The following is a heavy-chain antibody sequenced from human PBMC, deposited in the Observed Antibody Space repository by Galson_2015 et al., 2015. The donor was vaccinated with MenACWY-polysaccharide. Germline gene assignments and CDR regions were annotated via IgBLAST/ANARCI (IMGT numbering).Heavy chain of an antibody. Sequence: SLRLSCAASGFTFTGSGVLWVRLAAGKGLVFLGRIGTKANNYATAYAASLKGRFTVSRDDSKNTAYLQMNSLKTEETAVYHCNIFMEGDDYWGQGTLVTVSS. CDR3: NIFMEGDDY. J-gene: IGHJ4*02. D-gene: IGHD3-3*01. CDR2: IGTKANNYAT. CDR1: GFTFTGSG. V-gene: IGHV3-73*01.